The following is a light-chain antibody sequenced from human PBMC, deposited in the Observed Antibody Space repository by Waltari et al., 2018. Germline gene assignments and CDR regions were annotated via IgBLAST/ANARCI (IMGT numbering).Light chain of an antibody. J-gene: IGKJ1*01. Sequence: EIMLTQSPGTLSLSTGERATLSCRASQSISKYLAWYQQKPGQAPKLLIFYASSRATGIPDRFSGSGSVTDFSRTFSRLGPEDVAWYYCQHYGTLPATFGQGTKVDFK. CDR1: QSISKY. CDR3: QHYGTLPAT. CDR2: YAS. V-gene: IGKV3-20*01.